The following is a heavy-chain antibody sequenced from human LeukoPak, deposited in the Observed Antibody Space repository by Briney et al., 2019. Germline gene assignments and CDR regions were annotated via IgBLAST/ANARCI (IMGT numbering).Heavy chain of an antibody. J-gene: IGHJ5*02. D-gene: IGHD2-2*01. Sequence: GASVNVSCKASGYTFTSSFMHWVRPAPGQGLAWMGIINPSGGSPTYAQKFQGRVTMTRDTSTSTVYMELSSLRSEDTAMYYCARDSSSSSLADPWGQGTLVTVSS. CDR1: GYTFTSSF. CDR3: ARDSSSSSLADP. CDR2: INPSGGSP. V-gene: IGHV1-46*01.